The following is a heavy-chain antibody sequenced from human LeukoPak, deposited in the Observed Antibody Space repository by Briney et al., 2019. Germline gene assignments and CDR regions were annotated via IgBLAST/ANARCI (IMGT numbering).Heavy chain of an antibody. CDR2: IYTSGST. J-gene: IGHJ5*02. D-gene: IGHD3-22*01. Sequence: SETLSLTCTVSSGSISSGSYYWNWIRQLAGKGLEWIERIYTSGSTNYNPSLKSRVTISVDTSKNQFSLKLSSVTAADTAVYYCARDLNSSGYSPWGQGPLVTVSS. CDR1: SGSISSGSYY. CDR3: ARDLNSSGYSP. V-gene: IGHV4-61*02.